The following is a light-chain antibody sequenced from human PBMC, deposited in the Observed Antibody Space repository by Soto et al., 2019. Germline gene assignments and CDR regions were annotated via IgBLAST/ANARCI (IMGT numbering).Light chain of an antibody. J-gene: IGKJ5*01. CDR2: DAS. CDR3: QQHDDFPT. CDR1: QGISIY. Sequence: IQMTQSPSSLSASVGDRVTITCRASQGISIYLNWFQQKPGKAPQLLIYDASNLQTGAPSRFSGSRSGTDFTLIISRVQPADVPTYYCQQHDDFPTFAPGTRLEIK. V-gene: IGKV1-33*01.